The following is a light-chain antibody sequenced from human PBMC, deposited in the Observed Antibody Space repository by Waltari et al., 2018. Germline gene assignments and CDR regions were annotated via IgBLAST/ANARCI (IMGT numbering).Light chain of an antibody. CDR1: RSNIGDTA. J-gene: IGLJ1*01. CDR2: TDN. Sequence: QSVLTQPPSASGPPGERVTISCSGSRSNIGDTAVNWYQHLPGAAPELLIYTDNQRPAGVPARFSGSKSGTSASLGISGLQSEDEATYYCAAWDDSVNGYVFGSGTEVTVL. V-gene: IGLV1-44*01. CDR3: AAWDDSVNGYV.